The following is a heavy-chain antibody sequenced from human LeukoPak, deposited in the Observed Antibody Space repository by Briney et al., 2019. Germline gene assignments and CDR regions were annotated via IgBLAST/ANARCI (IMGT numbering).Heavy chain of an antibody. CDR3: AGGGSKAV. Sequence: GGSLRLSCAASGFTFSSYAMSCVRQAPGKGLEWVSHISGSGGITYYADSVKGRFTISRDNSKNTLYLQMNSLRAEDTAVYYCAGGGSKAVWGQGTTVTVSS. CDR2: ISGSGGIT. D-gene: IGHD3-16*01. V-gene: IGHV3-23*01. CDR1: GFTFSSYA. J-gene: IGHJ6*02.